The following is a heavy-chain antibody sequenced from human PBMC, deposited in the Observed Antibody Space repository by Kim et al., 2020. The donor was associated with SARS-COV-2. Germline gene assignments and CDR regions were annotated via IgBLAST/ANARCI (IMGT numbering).Heavy chain of an antibody. Sequence: GGSLRLSCAASGFTFSSYEMNWVRQAPGKGLEWVACISSSGSTIDYADSVKGRFTIASDNAENSLYLQMNSLRAEDTAVYYCARVRCNDGSYLYYCGHGT. V-gene: IGHV3-48*03. CDR3: ARVRCNDGSYLYY. D-gene: IGHD1-1*01. CDR1: GFTFSSYE. CDR2: ISSSGSTI. J-gene: IGHJ4*01.